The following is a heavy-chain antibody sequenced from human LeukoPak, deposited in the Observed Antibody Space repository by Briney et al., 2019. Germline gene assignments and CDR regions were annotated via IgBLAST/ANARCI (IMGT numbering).Heavy chain of an antibody. Sequence: GGSLRLSCAASGFTFSSYSMTWVRQAPGKGLEWVSSISSSSSYIYYADSVKGRFTISRDNAKNSLYLQMNSLRAEDTAVYYCARDPYYYDSSGYSWGQGTLVTVSS. CDR3: ARDPYYYDSSGYS. V-gene: IGHV3-21*01. D-gene: IGHD3-22*01. CDR2: ISSSSSYI. CDR1: GFTFSSYS. J-gene: IGHJ4*02.